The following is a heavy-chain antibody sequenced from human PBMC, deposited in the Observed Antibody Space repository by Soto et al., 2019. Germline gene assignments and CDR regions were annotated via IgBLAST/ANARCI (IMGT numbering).Heavy chain of an antibody. D-gene: IGHD6-19*01. Sequence: SETLSLTCTVSGGSVTSGGYYWSWIRQHPGKGLEWIGYIYYSGGTYYNPSLNSRVTISVDTSKNQFSLKLTSVTAADTAVYYCATNVAGSSPDKYWGQGTLVTVSS. CDR2: IYYSGGT. CDR3: ATNVAGSSPDKY. V-gene: IGHV4-31*03. J-gene: IGHJ4*02. CDR1: GGSVTSGGYY.